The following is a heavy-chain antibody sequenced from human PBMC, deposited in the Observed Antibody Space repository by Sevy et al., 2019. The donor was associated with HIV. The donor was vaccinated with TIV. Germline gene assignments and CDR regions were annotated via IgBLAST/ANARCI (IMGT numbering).Heavy chain of an antibody. V-gene: IGHV4-39*02. D-gene: IGHD3-16*01. CDR1: GGSLVSPTFY. Sequence: SETLSLTCTASGGSLVSPTFYWGWVRQPPGERLEWIAAMYYGGNTYYNPSLKDRLAMSIDTSKNQFSLNLTSVTAAEAAVYHCVRDHHLRGRHWFDSWGQGALVTVSS. CDR2: MYYGGNT. J-gene: IGHJ5*01. CDR3: VRDHHLRGRHWFDS.